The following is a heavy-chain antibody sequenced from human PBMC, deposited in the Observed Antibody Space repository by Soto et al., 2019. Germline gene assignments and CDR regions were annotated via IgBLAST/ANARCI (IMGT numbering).Heavy chain of an antibody. J-gene: IGHJ4*02. CDR2: ISSTGTNT. CDR3: ATQGGYTREGESDQ. CDR1: GFTFCSYE. Sequence: GGPMSRSCASSGFTFCSYEINWVRHTPGKGLEWISYISSTGTNTSYAGSVKGRFTVSRDNAKSAVFLHLNSLRAEDTGVYYCATQGGYTREGESDQWGQGIQVTGSS. D-gene: IGHD5-18*01. V-gene: IGHV3-48*03.